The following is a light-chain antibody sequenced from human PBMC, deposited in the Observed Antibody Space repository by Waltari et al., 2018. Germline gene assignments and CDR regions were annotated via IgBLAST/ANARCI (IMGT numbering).Light chain of an antibody. CDR3: QVWDSSSDHSGV. V-gene: IGLV3-21*04. CDR2: YDS. Sequence: SYVLTQPPSVSVAPGKTARITCGGNNIGSKSVHWYQQKPGQAPVLVIFYDSDRTSGIPERFSGSNSGNTATLTISRVEAGDEADYYCQVWDSSSDHSGVFGGGTKLTVL. CDR1: NIGSKS. J-gene: IGLJ2*01.